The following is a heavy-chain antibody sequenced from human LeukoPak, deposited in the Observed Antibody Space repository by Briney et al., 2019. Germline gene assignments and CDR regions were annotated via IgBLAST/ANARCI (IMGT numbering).Heavy chain of an antibody. D-gene: IGHD6-19*01. CDR2: INPNSGGT. Sequence: ASVKVSCKASGYTFTGYYMHWVRRAPGQGLEWMGWINPNSGGTNSAQRFQGRVTMTRDTSIATAYMELSSLTPDDTAVYHCAIGMGSGWSNPDRVPFDYWGQGTLVTVSS. V-gene: IGHV1-2*02. CDR3: AIGMGSGWSNPDRVPFDY. CDR1: GYTFTGYY. J-gene: IGHJ4*02.